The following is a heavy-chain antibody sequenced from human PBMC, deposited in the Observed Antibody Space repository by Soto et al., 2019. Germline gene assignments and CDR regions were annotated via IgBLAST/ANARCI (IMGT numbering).Heavy chain of an antibody. CDR3: ARAGSGIQLWLGGGWFDA. Sequence: GGSLRLSCAASGFTFSSYWMSWVRQAPGKGLEWVANIKQDGSEKYYVDSVKGRFTISRDNAKNSLYLKMNSLRAEDTAVYYCARAGSGIQLWLGGGWFDAGGQGTLVTVSS. CDR2: IKQDGSEK. V-gene: IGHV3-7*03. CDR1: GFTFSSYW. J-gene: IGHJ5*02. D-gene: IGHD5-18*01.